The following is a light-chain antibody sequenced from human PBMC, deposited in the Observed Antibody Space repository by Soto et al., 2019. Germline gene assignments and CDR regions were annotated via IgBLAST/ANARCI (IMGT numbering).Light chain of an antibody. CDR3: QQYGSSGT. CDR2: GAS. V-gene: IGKV3-20*01. Sequence: EIVLTQSAGTLSLSPGERATLSRRASQRGSNNYLAWYQQKPGQAPRLLIYGASNRATGIPDRFSGSGSGTDFTLTISRLEPEDFAVYYCQQYGSSGTFGQGTKVDIK. CDR1: QRGSNNY. J-gene: IGKJ1*01.